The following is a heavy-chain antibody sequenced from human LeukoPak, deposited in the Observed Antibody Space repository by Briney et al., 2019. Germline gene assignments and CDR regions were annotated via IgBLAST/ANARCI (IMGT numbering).Heavy chain of an antibody. CDR1: GFTFSSYG. CDR2: IWYDGSNK. D-gene: IGHD6-19*01. J-gene: IGHJ6*03. Sequence: GRSLRLSCAASGFTFSSYGMHWVRQAPGKGLEWVAVIWYDGSNKYYADSVKGRFTISRDNSKNTLYLQMNSLRAEDTAVYYCAKSTGYSSGWPYYYYYYYMDVWGKGTTVAASS. V-gene: IGHV3-33*06. CDR3: AKSTGYSSGWPYYYYYYYMDV.